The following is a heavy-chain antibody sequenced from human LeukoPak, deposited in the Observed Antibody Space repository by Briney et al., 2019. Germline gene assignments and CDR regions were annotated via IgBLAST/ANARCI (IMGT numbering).Heavy chain of an antibody. D-gene: IGHD2-15*01. V-gene: IGHV3-23*01. CDR3: AKDRYCSGGDCYLTYSSFYYMDV. CDR1: GFTFNTYA. J-gene: IGHJ6*03. Sequence: GGSLRLSCAASGFTFNTYAMTWVRQAPGKGLEWVSTISASGDSTYSADSVKGRFTIARDNSKNTLSLQMNSLRAEDTAVYYCAKDRYCSGGDCYLTYSSFYYMDVWGKGTTVTVSS. CDR2: ISASGDST.